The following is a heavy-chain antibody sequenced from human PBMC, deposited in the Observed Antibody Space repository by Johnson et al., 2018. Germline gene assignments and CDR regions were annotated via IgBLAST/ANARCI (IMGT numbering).Heavy chain of an antibody. CDR2: ISGSGGST. D-gene: IGHD1-26*01. CDR1: GFIFSSYA. J-gene: IGHJ1*01. V-gene: IGHV3-23*04. Sequence: VQLVQSGGGLVQPGGSLRLSCAASGFIFSSYAMSWVRQAPGKGLEWVSAISGSGGSTYYADSVKGRFTVSRDNSKNTLYLQMNSLRAEDTAVNDCARDERRWSYPYFRHWGQGTLVTVSS. CDR3: ARDERRWSYPYFRH.